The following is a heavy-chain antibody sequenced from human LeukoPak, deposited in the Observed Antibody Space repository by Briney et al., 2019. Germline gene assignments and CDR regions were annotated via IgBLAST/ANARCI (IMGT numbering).Heavy chain of an antibody. V-gene: IGHV4-30-2*01. CDR2: IYHSGST. CDR1: GDSISSGGYC. J-gene: IGHJ6*02. D-gene: IGHD3-22*01. Sequence: PSQTLSLTCTVSGDSISSGGYCWSWIRQPPGKGLEWIGYIYHSGSTYYNPSLKSRVTISVDRPKNQFSLMLTSVTAADTAVYHCARGYYYDTSGYHGMDVWGQGTTVTVSS. CDR3: ARGYYYDTSGYHGMDV.